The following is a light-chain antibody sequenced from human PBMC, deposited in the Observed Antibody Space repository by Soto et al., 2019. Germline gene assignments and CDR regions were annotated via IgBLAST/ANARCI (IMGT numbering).Light chain of an antibody. CDR2: QAS. CDR3: QHYNSYSEA. CDR1: QSISRW. V-gene: IGKV1-5*03. Sequence: DIQMTQSPPTLSALVVDIVAITFLASQSISRWLAWFRQKPGKAPKLLIYQASTLETGVPSRFSGSGSGTEFTLTISSLQPDDFATYYCQHYNSYSEAFGQGTKVDIK. J-gene: IGKJ1*01.